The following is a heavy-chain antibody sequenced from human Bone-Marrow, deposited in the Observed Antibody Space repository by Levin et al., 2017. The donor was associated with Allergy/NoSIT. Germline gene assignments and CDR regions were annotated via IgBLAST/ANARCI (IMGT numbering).Heavy chain of an antibody. J-gene: IGHJ4*01. CDR1: GGSLDGHY. Sequence: SQTLSLTCAVSGGSLDGHYWTWIRQSPGKGLEWIGEISHNGSPTYNPSLKSRVTISVDKSRHQFSLRLTSVTAADTAIYYCARGAGIVLGDLSVEDYYFDYWGQGTLVTVSS. V-gene: IGHV4-34*01. CDR3: ARGAGIVLGDLSVEDYYFDY. D-gene: IGHD3-16*02. CDR2: ISHNGSP.